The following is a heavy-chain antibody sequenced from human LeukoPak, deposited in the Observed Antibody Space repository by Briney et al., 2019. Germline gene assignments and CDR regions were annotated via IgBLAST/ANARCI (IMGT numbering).Heavy chain of an antibody. CDR3: AKEGDVGSYYDFWSGYYWFDP. D-gene: IGHD3-3*01. CDR2: ISGSGGST. CDR1: GFTFSSYA. V-gene: IGHV3-23*01. J-gene: IGHJ5*02. Sequence: GGSLRLSCAASGFTFSSYAMSWVRQAPGKGLEWVSAISGSGGSTYYADSVKGRFTISRDNSKNTLYLQMNSLRAEDTAVYYCAKEGDVGSYYDFWSGYYWFDPWGQGILVTVSS.